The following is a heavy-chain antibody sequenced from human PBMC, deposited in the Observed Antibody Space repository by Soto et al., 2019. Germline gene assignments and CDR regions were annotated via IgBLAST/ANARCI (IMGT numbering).Heavy chain of an antibody. CDR2: ISAYNGNT. J-gene: IGHJ6*02. CDR3: ARDRYCSGGSCYPIYYYYYGMDV. D-gene: IGHD2-15*01. CDR1: GYTFTSYG. V-gene: IGHV1-18*01. Sequence: QVQLVQSGAEVKKPGASVKVSCKASGYTFTSYGISWVRQDPGQGLEWMGWISAYNGNTNYAQKLQGRVTMTTDTSTSTAYMELRSLRSDDTAVYYCARDRYCSGGSCYPIYYYYYGMDVWGQGTTVTVSS.